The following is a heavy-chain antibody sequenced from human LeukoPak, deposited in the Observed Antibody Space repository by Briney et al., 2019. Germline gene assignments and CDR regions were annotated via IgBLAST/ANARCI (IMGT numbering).Heavy chain of an antibody. J-gene: IGHJ6*03. CDR3: ARLAFCTNAVCFSNYYYSMDV. CDR1: GYSVTSYW. D-gene: IGHD2-8*01. CDR2: IYPDDSDT. Sequence: GESLKISCKGSGYSVTSYWIGWVRQIPGKGLEWMGIIYPDDSDTKYSPSFQGQVTISADKSISTAYLQWSSLKASDTAMYYCARLAFCTNAVCFSNYYYSMDVWGRGTTVTVSS. V-gene: IGHV5-51*01.